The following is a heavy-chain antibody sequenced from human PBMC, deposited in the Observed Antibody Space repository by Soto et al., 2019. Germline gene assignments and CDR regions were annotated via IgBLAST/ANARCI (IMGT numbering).Heavy chain of an antibody. D-gene: IGHD6-13*01. CDR3: ARDLSSSLFDY. J-gene: IGHJ4*02. V-gene: IGHV4-59*01. CDR1: GCSISSYY. Sequence: KAXETLSLTCTVSGCSISSYYWSWIRQPPGKGLEWIGYIYYSGSTNYNPSLKSRVTISVDTSKNQFSLKLSSVAAADTAVYYCARDLSSSLFDYWGQGTLVTVSS. CDR2: IYYSGST.